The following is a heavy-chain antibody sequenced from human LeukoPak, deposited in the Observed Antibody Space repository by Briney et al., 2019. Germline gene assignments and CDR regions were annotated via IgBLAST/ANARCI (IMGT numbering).Heavy chain of an antibody. CDR3: ARENIVVVVAATRGYYYYGMDV. V-gene: IGHV1-69*05. Sequence: SVKVSCKASGGTFSSYAISWVRQAPGQGLEWMGGIIPIFGTANYAQKLQGRVTMTTDTSTSTAYMELRSLRSDDTAVYYCARENIVVVVAATRGYYYYGMDVWGKGTTVTVSS. CDR2: IIPIFGTA. D-gene: IGHD2-15*01. J-gene: IGHJ6*04. CDR1: GGTFSSYA.